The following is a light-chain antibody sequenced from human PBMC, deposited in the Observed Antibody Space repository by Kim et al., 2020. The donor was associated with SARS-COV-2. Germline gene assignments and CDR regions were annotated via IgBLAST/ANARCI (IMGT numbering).Light chain of an antibody. Sequence: PGERATLSCRASRSISADYLAWYQQKPGQSPRLLIYGASSRATGIPDRFSGSGSGTDFTLTISRLEPEDFSVYFCHQYATSPQTFGQGTKVDIK. J-gene: IGKJ1*01. CDR2: GAS. CDR3: HQYATSPQT. V-gene: IGKV3-20*01. CDR1: RSISADY.